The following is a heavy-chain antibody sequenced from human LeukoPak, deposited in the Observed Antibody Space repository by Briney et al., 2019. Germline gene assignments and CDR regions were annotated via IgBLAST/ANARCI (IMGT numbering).Heavy chain of an antibody. CDR2: ISASDGRT. Sequence: GGSLRLSCAASVFIFSSYHMVWVRQAPGKGLEVVSSISASDGRTYYADSVKGQFTISRDNSENTVYLQMNSLRAEDTAVYYCWQILTLAAHYWYGVDVWGEGTTLTVSS. J-gene: IGHJ6*02. CDR1: VFIFSSYH. V-gene: IGHV3-23*01. D-gene: IGHD6-19*01. CDR3: WQILTLAAHYWYGVDV.